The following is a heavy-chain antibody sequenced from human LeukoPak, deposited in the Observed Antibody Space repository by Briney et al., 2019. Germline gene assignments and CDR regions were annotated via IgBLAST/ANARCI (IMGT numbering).Heavy chain of an antibody. Sequence: KPGGSLRLSCAASGFTFSSYSMNWVRQAPGKGLEWVSSISSSSSYIYYADSVKGRFTITRDNAKNSLYLQMNSLRAEDTAVYYCARDTYCSGGSCYNHWYYHYYYMDVWGKGTTVTVSS. CDR2: ISSSSSYI. CDR3: ARDTYCSGGSCYNHWYYHYYYMDV. CDR1: GFTFSSYS. V-gene: IGHV3-21*01. D-gene: IGHD2-15*01. J-gene: IGHJ6*03.